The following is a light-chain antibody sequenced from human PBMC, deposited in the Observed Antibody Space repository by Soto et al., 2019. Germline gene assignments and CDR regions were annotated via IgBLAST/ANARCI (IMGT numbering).Light chain of an antibody. V-gene: IGLV1-44*01. Sequence: QSVLTQPPSASGTPGQRVTISCSGSSSNIGGNTVNWYRQVPGTAPKLLIYSNDQRPSGVPDRLSASKSGNTASLTISGLQAEDEADYYCSSYTRQSTYVFGTGTKLTVL. CDR3: SSYTRQSTYV. CDR1: SSNIGGNT. J-gene: IGLJ1*01. CDR2: SND.